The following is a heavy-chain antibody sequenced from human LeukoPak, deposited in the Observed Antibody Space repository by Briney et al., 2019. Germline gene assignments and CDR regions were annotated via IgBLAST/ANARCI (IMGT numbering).Heavy chain of an antibody. Sequence: VASVKVSCKASGGTFSSYAISWVRQAPGQGLEWMGGIIPIFGTANYAQKFQGRVTITTDESTSTAYMELSSLRSEDTAVYYCVIVVPAVGSRSNYFDYWGQGTLVTVSS. J-gene: IGHJ4*02. CDR2: IIPIFGTA. CDR3: VIVVPAVGSRSNYFDY. D-gene: IGHD2-2*01. CDR1: GGTFSSYA. V-gene: IGHV1-69*05.